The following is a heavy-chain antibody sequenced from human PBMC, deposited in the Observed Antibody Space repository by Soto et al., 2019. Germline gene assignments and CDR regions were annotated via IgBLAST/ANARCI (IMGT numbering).Heavy chain of an antibody. V-gene: IGHV1-18*01. CDR2: ISAHNGNT. CDR1: GYGFTTYG. J-gene: IGHJ4*02. Sequence: ASVKVSCKGSGYGFTTYGITWVRQAPGQGLEWMAWISAHNGNTNYAQKLQGRVTVTRDTSTSTAYMELRSLRSDDTAVYYCARRYSSSFDYWGQGTLVTVSS. D-gene: IGHD6-13*01. CDR3: ARRYSSSFDY.